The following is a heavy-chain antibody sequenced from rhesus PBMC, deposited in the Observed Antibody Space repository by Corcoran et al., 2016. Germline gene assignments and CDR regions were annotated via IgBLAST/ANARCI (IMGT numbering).Heavy chain of an antibody. CDR2: IYGSSGST. CDR3: ARVVCSGIYCTRGSFDY. J-gene: IGHJ4*01. CDR1: GYSISSNY. D-gene: IGHD2-27*01. V-gene: IGHV4-147*01. Sequence: QVQLQESGPGLVKPSETLSLTCAASGYSISSNYWSWIRQPPGKGLEWIGYIYGSSGSTYYNPSLKSRVTISTDTSKNQFSLKLSSVTAADTAVYYCARVVCSGIYCTRGSFDYWGQGVLVTVSS.